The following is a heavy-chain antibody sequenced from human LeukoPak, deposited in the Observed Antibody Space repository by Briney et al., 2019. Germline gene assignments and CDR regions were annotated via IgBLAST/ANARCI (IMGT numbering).Heavy chain of an antibody. Sequence: ASVKVSCKASGYRFNDYYMFWIRQAPGQGIEWVGWINPKTGVTSYAQKFQGRVTVTTDTSTSTLYMELNSLISDDTAVYYCARDHVSGKDDRNFDYWGQGTLVTVSS. CDR3: ARDHVSGKDDRNFDY. CDR2: INPKTGVT. CDR1: GYRFNDYY. J-gene: IGHJ4*02. V-gene: IGHV1-2*02. D-gene: IGHD3-10*01.